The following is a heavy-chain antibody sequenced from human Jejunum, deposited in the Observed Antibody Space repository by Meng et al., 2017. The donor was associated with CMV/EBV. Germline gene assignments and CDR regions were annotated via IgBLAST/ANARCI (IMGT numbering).Heavy chain of an antibody. D-gene: IGHD1-26*01. Sequence: VQLVESGGDLVQPGESLRLSCAASGLTVSSNYMSWLRQAPGKGLEWVSILYSSGITYYADSVKGRFTISRDNSKNTLYFQMNTLRAEDTAVYYCARWSGTYYDYWGQGTLVTVSS. J-gene: IGHJ4*02. CDR2: LYSSGIT. V-gene: IGHV3-66*01. CDR3: ARWSGTYYDY. CDR1: GLTVSSNY.